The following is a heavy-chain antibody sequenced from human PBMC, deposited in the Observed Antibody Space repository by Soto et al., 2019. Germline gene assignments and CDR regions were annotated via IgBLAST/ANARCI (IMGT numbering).Heavy chain of an antibody. D-gene: IGHD6-13*01. Sequence: WGSLRLSCAASGFTFSSYGIHWVRQAPGKGLEWVAVISHDGSKTNYADSVKGRFTISRDNSKNTLYLQMNSLRAEDTAVYYCAKLDVAAAASDYWGQGTLVTVSS. CDR2: ISHDGSKT. CDR1: GFTFSSYG. CDR3: AKLDVAAAASDY. J-gene: IGHJ4*02. V-gene: IGHV3-30*18.